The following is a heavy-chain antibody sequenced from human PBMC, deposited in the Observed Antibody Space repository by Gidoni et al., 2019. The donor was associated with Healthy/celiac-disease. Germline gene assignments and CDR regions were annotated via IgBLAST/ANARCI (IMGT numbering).Heavy chain of an antibody. J-gene: IGHJ4*02. V-gene: IGHV3-73*01. D-gene: IGHD2-2*01. CDR1: GVPLSGSA. CDR3: TSHLDIVVVPAAIDFDY. Sequence: EVPLGESGGGVVQPGGSLKLSCADSGVPLSGSAMHWVRQASRAGLEWVGRIRSKANSYATAYAASVKGRFTISRDDSKNTAYLQMNSLKTEDTAVYYCTSHLDIVVVPAAIDFDYWGQGTLVTVSS. CDR2: IRSKANSYAT.